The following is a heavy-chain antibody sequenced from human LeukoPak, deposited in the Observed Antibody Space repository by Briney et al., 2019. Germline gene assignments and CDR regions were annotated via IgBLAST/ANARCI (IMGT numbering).Heavy chain of an antibody. Sequence: GGSLRLSCAASGFTFSSYGMHWVRQAPGKGLEWVAVISYDGSNKYYADSVKGRFTISRDNSKNTLYLQMNSLRAEDTAVYYCAKLPHGSEMATIRDYWGQGTLVTVSS. CDR2: ISYDGSNK. CDR3: AKLPHGSEMATIRDY. V-gene: IGHV3-30*18. J-gene: IGHJ4*02. CDR1: GFTFSSYG. D-gene: IGHD5-24*01.